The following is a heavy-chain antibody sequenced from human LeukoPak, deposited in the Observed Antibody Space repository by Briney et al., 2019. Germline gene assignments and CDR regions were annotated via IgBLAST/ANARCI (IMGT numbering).Heavy chain of an antibody. CDR3: ARDVKYCSGGSCYDYYYYYMDV. J-gene: IGHJ6*03. V-gene: IGHV3-48*01. CDR1: GFTFSSYS. D-gene: IGHD2-15*01. Sequence: GGSLRLSCAASGFTFSSYSMNWVRQAPGKGLEWVSYISSSSSTIYYADSVKGRFTISRGNAKNSLYLQMNSLRAEDTAVYYCARDVKYCSGGSCYDYYYYYMDVWGKGTTVTVSS. CDR2: ISSSSSTI.